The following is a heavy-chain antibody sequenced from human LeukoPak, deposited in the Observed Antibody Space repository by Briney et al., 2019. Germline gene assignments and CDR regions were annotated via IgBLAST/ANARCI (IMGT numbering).Heavy chain of an antibody. CDR1: GGSVRSESYY. Sequence: PSEALSLTCTVSGGSVRSESYYGGWIRQPPGKGVEWIGNIYHTGRIDNNPSLKSRVTMSLDTPKNQFSLKLTSVTAADTAVYFCARVLAVPGTPFDYWGQGTLVTVSS. CDR2: IYHTGRI. CDR3: ARVLAVPGTPFDY. D-gene: IGHD6-19*01. V-gene: IGHV4-61*01. J-gene: IGHJ4*02.